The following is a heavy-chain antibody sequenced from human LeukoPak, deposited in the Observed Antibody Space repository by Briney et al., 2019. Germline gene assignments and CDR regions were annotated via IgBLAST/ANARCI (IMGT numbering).Heavy chain of an antibody. CDR2: IYYSGST. Sequence: SETLSLTCTVSGGSISSYYWSWIRQPPGKGLEWIGYIYYSGSTNYNPSLKSRVTISVDTSKNQFSLKLSSVAAADTAVYYCARVSTHYYYYYMDVWGKGTTVTISS. D-gene: IGHD2-2*01. V-gene: IGHV4-59*01. J-gene: IGHJ6*03. CDR3: ARVSTHYYYYYMDV. CDR1: GGSISSYY.